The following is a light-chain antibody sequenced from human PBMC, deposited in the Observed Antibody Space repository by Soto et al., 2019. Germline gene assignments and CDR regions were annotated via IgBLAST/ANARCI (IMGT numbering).Light chain of an antibody. V-gene: IGLV2-11*01. Sequence: QSALTHPRSVSWSPGQSVTIPCTGTSSDVGAYNYVSWYQQHPGKAPKLMTYDVSKRPSGVPDRFSGSKSGNTASLTISGLQAEDEADYYCCSYADNYSYVFGTGTKVTVL. J-gene: IGLJ1*01. CDR1: SSDVGAYNY. CDR2: DVS. CDR3: CSYADNYSYV.